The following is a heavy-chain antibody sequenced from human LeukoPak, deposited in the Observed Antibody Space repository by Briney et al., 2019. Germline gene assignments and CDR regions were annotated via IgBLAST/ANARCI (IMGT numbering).Heavy chain of an antibody. Sequence: SVKVSCKASGGTFSSYAISWVRQAPGQGLEWMGRIIPILGIANYAQKFQGRVTITADKSTSTAYMELSSLRSEDTAVYYCAGSIRGYSYGPGGYWGQGTLVTVSS. CDR3: AGSIRGYSYGPGGY. J-gene: IGHJ4*02. D-gene: IGHD5-18*01. CDR2: IIPILGIA. CDR1: GGTFSSYA. V-gene: IGHV1-69*04.